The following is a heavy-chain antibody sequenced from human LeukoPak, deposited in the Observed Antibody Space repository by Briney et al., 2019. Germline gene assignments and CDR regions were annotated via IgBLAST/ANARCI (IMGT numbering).Heavy chain of an antibody. CDR2: ISGSGGST. Sequence: GGSLRLSCAASGFTFSSYSMNWVRQAPGKGLEWVSAISGSGGSTYYADSVKGRFTISRDNSKNTLYLQMNSLRAEDTAVYYCAKDLEVGATKGLDYWGQGTLVTVSS. CDR3: AKDLEVGATKGLDY. D-gene: IGHD1-26*01. J-gene: IGHJ4*02. V-gene: IGHV3-23*01. CDR1: GFTFSSYS.